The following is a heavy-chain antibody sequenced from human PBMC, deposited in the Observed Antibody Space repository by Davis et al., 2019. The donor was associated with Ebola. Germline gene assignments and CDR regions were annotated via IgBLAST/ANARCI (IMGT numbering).Heavy chain of an antibody. V-gene: IGHV3-33*01. J-gene: IGHJ6*02. Sequence: GESLKISCAASGFTFSSYGMHWVRQAPGKGLEWVAVIWYDGSNKYYADSVKGRFTISRDNSKNTLYLQMNSLRAEDTAVYYCARDVSHYGEIGYYGMNVWGQGTTVTVSS. CDR3: ARDVSHYGEIGYYGMNV. CDR2: IWYDGSNK. CDR1: GFTFSSYG. D-gene: IGHD3-10*01.